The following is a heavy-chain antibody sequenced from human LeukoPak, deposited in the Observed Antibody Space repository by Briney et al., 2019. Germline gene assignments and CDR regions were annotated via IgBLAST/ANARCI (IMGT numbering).Heavy chain of an antibody. CDR3: ARDAPYYDFWSGRNINFDY. CDR2: IYTSGST. V-gene: IGHV4-4*07. Sequence: PSETLSLTCTVSGGSISSYYWSWIRQPAGKGLEWIGRIYTSGSTNYNPSLKSRVTMSVDTSKNQFSLKLSSVTAADTAVYYCARDAPYYDFWSGRNINFDYWGQGTLVTVSS. D-gene: IGHD3-3*01. J-gene: IGHJ4*02. CDR1: GGSISSYY.